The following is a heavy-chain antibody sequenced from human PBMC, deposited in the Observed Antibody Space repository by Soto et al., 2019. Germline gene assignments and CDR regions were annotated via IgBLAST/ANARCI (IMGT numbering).Heavy chain of an antibody. V-gene: IGHV1-2*04. CDR1: GYTFTGYY. CDR2: INPNSGGT. J-gene: IGHJ6*02. Sequence: VASVKVSCKASGYTFTGYYMHWVRQAPGQRLEWMGWINPNSGGTNYAQKFQGWVTMTRDTSISTAYMELSRLRSDDTAVYYCARDSVRTYSSGWLYYYYGMDVWGQGTTVTVSS. D-gene: IGHD6-19*01. CDR3: ARDSVRTYSSGWLYYYYGMDV.